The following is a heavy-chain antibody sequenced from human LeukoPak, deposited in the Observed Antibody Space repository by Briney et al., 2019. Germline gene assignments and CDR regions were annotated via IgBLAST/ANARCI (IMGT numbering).Heavy chain of an antibody. J-gene: IGHJ3*01. Sequence: SETLSLTCTVSGYSISSGYYWGWIRQPPGKGLEWIGSIYHSGSTYYNPSLKSRVTISVDTSKNQFSLKLSSVTAADTAVYYCARAAHYYDSGGFLPEAFDVWGQGTMVTVSS. V-gene: IGHV4-38-2*02. CDR2: IYHSGST. CDR3: ARAAHYYDSGGFLPEAFDV. D-gene: IGHD3-22*01. CDR1: GYSISSGYY.